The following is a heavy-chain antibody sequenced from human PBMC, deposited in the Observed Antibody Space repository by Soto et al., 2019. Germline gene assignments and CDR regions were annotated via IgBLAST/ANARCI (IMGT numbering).Heavy chain of an antibody. D-gene: IGHD5-18*01. V-gene: IGHV4-59*08. CDR3: SHGYGQYFDS. Sequence: SETLSLTCTVSGGSISSYYWSWIRQPPGKGLEWIGYIYYSVSTNYNPSLKSRVTISVDTSKNQFSLKLSSVTAADTAMYYCSHGYGQYFDSWGQGTLVTVSS. CDR1: GGSISSYY. CDR2: IYYSVST. J-gene: IGHJ4*02.